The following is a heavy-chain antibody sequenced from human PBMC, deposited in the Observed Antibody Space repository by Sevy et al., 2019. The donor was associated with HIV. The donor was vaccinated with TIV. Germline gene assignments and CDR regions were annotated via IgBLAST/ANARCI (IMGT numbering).Heavy chain of an antibody. J-gene: IGHJ4*02. V-gene: IGHV1-2*06. CDR3: ARGGVEMTTRG. CDR1: GYTFTGYY. D-gene: IGHD4-17*01. CDR2: INPNSGGT. Sequence: ASVKVSCKASGYTFTGYYFHWVRQAPGQGLEWMGRINPNSGGTNYAQKFQGRVTMTRDTSIGTAYMELSSLRSDDTAVYYCARGGVEMTTRGWGQGTRVTVSS.